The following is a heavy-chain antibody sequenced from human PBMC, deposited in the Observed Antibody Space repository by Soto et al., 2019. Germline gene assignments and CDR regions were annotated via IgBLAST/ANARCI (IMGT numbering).Heavy chain of an antibody. Sequence: QVQLQESGPGLVKPSETLSLTCTVSGGSISSYYWSWIRQPLGKGLEWIGYIYYSGSTNYNPSLKSRVTISVDTSKNQFSLKLSSVTAADTAVYYCARDRSRLGWFDPWGQGTLVTVSS. J-gene: IGHJ5*02. CDR2: IYYSGST. D-gene: IGHD7-27*01. CDR3: ARDRSRLGWFDP. V-gene: IGHV4-59*01. CDR1: GGSISSYY.